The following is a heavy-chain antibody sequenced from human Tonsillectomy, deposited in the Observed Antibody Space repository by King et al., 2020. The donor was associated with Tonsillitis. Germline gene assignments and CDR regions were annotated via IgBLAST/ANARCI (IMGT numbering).Heavy chain of an antibody. V-gene: IGHV4-31*11. CDR3: ARNREYGDYVDY. Sequence: QLQESGPGLVKPSETLSLTCAVSGGSINSGGYFWSWIRQRPGKGLEWIGSISNTGTTDYNPSLKSRIDVSVDTSKNQLSLRLTSVTAADTAVYYCARNREYGDYVDYWGQGSRVTGSS. CDR2: ISNTGTT. D-gene: IGHD4-17*01. J-gene: IGHJ4*02. CDR1: GGSINSGGYF.